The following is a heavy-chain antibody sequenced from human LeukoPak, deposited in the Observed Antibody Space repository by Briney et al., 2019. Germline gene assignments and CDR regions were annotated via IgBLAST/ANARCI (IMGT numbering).Heavy chain of an antibody. D-gene: IGHD1-14*01. J-gene: IGHJ4*02. CDR3: AYNRNFALDN. Sequence: PSGTLSLTCAVSGASIDSHSWWSWVRQPPGTGLEWIGEIYHSGGANYKPSLKSRVTMSVDTSKNHFSLKLTSVTAADTAVYYCAYNRNFALDNWGQGTLVTVSS. CDR1: GASIDSHSW. CDR2: IYHSGGA. V-gene: IGHV4-4*02.